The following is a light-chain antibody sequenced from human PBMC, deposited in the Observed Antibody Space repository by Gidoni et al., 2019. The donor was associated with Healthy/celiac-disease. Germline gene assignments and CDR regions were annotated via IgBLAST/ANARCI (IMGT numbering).Light chain of an antibody. V-gene: IGKV1-39*01. CDR1: QSISSY. CDR3: QRSYSTPIT. Sequence: DIQLTQSPSSLSASVGDRVTITCRASQSISSYLNWYQQKPGKAPKLLIYAASSLKSGVPSRFSGSGSGTDFNLTISSLQPEDFATYYCQRSYSTPITFGPGTKVEIK. CDR2: AAS. J-gene: IGKJ3*01.